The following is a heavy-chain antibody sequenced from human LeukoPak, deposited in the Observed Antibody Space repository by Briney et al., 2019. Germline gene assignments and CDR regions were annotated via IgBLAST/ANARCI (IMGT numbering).Heavy chain of an antibody. CDR1: GFTFSSYG. Sequence: GGSLRLSCAASGFTFSSYGMHWVRQAPGKGLEWVAVISYDGSNKYYADSVKGRFTISRDNSKNTLYLQMNSLRAEDTAVYYCARDYPTQNGYGMDVWGQGTTVTVSS. V-gene: IGHV3-30*03. CDR2: ISYDGSNK. D-gene: IGHD1-1*01. J-gene: IGHJ6*02. CDR3: ARDYPTQNGYGMDV.